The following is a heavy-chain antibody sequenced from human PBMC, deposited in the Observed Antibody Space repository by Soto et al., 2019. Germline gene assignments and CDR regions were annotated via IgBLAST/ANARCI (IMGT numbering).Heavy chain of an antibody. J-gene: IGHJ4*02. CDR3: ARDKITGLFDY. CDR1: GGSISSGGYS. Sequence: PSETLSLTCAVSGGSISSGGYSWSWIRQPPGTGLEWIGEINHSGSTNYNPSLKSRVTMSVDTSKNQFSLKLTSVTAADTAVYYCARDKITGLFDYWGQGTPVTVSS. CDR2: INHSGST. V-gene: IGHV4-34*01. D-gene: IGHD2-8*02.